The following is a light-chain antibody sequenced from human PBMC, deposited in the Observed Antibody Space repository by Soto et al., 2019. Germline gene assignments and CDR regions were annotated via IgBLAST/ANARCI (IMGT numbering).Light chain of an antibody. V-gene: IGKV1-8*01. J-gene: IGKJ3*01. CDR3: QQYYSYPPFT. CDR2: AAT. CDR1: QGISSY. Sequence: AIRMTQSPSSFSASTGDRVTITCRASQGISSYLAWYQQKPGKAPKLLIYAATTLQSGVPSRFSVSGSGTDFTLTNSCPQTEDFAPDYCQQYYSYPPFTFGPGTKVDIK.